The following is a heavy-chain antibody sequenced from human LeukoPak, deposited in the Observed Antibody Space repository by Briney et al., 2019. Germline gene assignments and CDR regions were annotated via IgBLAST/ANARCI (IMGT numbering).Heavy chain of an antibody. D-gene: IGHD3-22*01. CDR2: ISASGGTT. J-gene: IGHJ3*01. V-gene: IGHV3-23*01. Sequence: GGSLRLSCAASGFTFSNYAMTWVRQAPGKGLEWVSGISASGGTTYYADSVRGRFTISRDNSRNTLFLQMNSLRAEDTAVYYCAKRPRDSTGYYLGAFDFWGLGTMVTVSS. CDR3: AKRPRDSTGYYLGAFDF. CDR1: GFTFSNYA.